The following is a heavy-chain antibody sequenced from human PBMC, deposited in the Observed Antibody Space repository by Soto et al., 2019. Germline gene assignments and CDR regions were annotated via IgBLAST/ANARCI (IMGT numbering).Heavy chain of an antibody. Sequence: PSETLSLTCSVYGGSFSGYYWSWIRQPPGKGLEWIGEINHSGSTNYNPSLKSRVTISVDTSKNQFSLKLSSVTAADTAVYYCARAPKRSGYYYVQPYGMDVWGQGTTVTVSS. V-gene: IGHV4-34*01. CDR3: ARAPKRSGYYYVQPYGMDV. CDR2: INHSGST. D-gene: IGHD3-22*01. CDR1: GGSFSGYY. J-gene: IGHJ6*02.